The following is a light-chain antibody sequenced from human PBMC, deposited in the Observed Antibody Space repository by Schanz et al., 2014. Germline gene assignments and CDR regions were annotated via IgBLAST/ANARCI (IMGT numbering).Light chain of an antibody. CDR1: SSDVGGYNY. J-gene: IGLJ2*01. Sequence: QSALTQPASVSGSPGQSVTISCTGTSSDVGGYNYVSWYQQHPGKAPKLMIYEVSKRPSGVPDRFSGSKSGNTASLTVSGLQAEDEAVYYCSSYAGSNNLVFGGGTKLTVL. CDR3: SSYAGSNNLV. V-gene: IGLV2-8*01. CDR2: EVS.